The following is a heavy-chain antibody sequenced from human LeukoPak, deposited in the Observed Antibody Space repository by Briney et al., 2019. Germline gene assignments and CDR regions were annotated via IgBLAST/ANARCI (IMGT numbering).Heavy chain of an antibody. Sequence: PGGSLRLSCAASGFTFSSYGMHWVRQAPGKGLEWVAVISYDGSNKYYADSVKGRFTISRDNSKNTLYLQMNSLRAEDTAVYYCAKDPYDSSDYYYYSLTFFDYWGQGTLVTVSS. CDR1: GFTFSSYG. CDR3: AKDPYDSSDYYYYSLTFFDY. D-gene: IGHD3-22*01. V-gene: IGHV3-30*18. J-gene: IGHJ4*02. CDR2: ISYDGSNK.